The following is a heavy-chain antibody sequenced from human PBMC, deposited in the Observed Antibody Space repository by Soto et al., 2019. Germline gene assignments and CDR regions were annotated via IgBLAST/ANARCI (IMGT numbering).Heavy chain of an antibody. D-gene: IGHD3-22*01. CDR3: ARKDKSGYFNWFDP. V-gene: IGHV5-51*01. Sequence: GESLKISCRTSGYKFTSSWIAWVRQKPGKGLEWMGIIFPSDSDTRYSPSFQGQVTISAYRSTSTVFLQWASLKASDTAVYFCARKDKSGYFNWFDPWGQGTLVTVSS. CDR1: GYKFTSSW. CDR2: IFPSDSDT. J-gene: IGHJ5*02.